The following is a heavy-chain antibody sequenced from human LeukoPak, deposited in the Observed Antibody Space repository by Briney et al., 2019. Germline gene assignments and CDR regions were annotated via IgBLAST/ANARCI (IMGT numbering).Heavy chain of an antibody. V-gene: IGHV3-33*01. CDR2: MWYDGSNK. D-gene: IGHD6-19*01. Sequence: GGSLRLCCAASGFTFSSYGMHWVRQAPGKGLEWVAVMWYDGSNKYYADSVKGRFTISRDNSKNTLYLQMDSLRVEDTAVYYCARDPGVRWLVGFDYWGQGTLVTVSS. CDR3: ARDPGVRWLVGFDY. J-gene: IGHJ4*02. CDR1: GFTFSSYG.